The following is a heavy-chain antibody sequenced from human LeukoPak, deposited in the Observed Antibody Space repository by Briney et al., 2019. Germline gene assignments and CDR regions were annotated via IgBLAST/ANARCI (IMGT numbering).Heavy chain of an antibody. CDR3: ARVVSYALSRWFDP. V-gene: IGHV3-7*01. J-gene: IGHJ5*02. CDR1: GFTFSSYW. CDR2: IKQDGSEK. D-gene: IGHD2-2*01. Sequence: GGSLRLSCAASGFTFSSYWMSWVRQAPGKGLEWVANIKQDGSEKYYVDSVKGRFTISRDNAKNSLYLQMNSLRAEDTAVYYCARVVSYALSRWFDPWGQGTLVTVSS.